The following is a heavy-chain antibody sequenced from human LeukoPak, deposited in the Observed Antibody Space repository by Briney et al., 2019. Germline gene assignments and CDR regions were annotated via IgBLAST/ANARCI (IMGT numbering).Heavy chain of an antibody. CDR2: IYSGGTT. CDR3: ARNTDYYGSGTYGYFDH. CDR1: GLAVSSTF. J-gene: IGHJ2*01. D-gene: IGHD3-10*01. Sequence: GGSLRLSCAPSGLAVSSTFMSWVRRAPGRGLEWVSIIYSGGTTHYADSVKGRFTISRDNAKNMLYLQMDSLRVGDTAIYYCARNTDYYGSGTYGYFDHWGRGTLVTVSS. V-gene: IGHV3-53*01.